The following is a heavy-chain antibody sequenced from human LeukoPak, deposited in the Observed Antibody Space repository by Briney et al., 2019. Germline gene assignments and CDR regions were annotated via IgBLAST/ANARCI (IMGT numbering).Heavy chain of an antibody. CDR3: ARVSAYDMGDDAFDI. V-gene: IGHV4-31*03. CDR1: GGSISSGGYS. J-gene: IGHJ3*02. Sequence: SQTLSLTCTVSGGSISSGGYSWSWIRQHPGKGLEWIGYIYYSGSTYYNPSLKSRVTISVDTSKNQFSLKLSSVTAADTAVYYCARVSAYDMGDDAFDIWGQGTMVTVSS. D-gene: IGHD3-22*01. CDR2: IYYSGST.